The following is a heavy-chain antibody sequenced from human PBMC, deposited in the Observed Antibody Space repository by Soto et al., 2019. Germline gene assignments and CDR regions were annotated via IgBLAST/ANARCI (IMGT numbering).Heavy chain of an antibody. J-gene: IGHJ4*02. V-gene: IGHV3-33*01. CDR2: FSFDGITQ. Sequence: QVQLVESGGGVVQFGTSLRLSCAASGFTFSRDAMHWVRQAPGKGLEWVAGFSFDGITQYFGDSVKGRFSMYRDNSRNTLYLQMDYLRLEDTAVYFCARAPAMGVVSSLDYWGQGTLVTVSS. D-gene: IGHD2-15*01. CDR1: GFTFSRDA. CDR3: ARAPAMGVVSSLDY.